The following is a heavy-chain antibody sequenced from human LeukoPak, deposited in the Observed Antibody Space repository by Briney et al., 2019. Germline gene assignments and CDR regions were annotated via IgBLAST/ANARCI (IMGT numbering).Heavy chain of an antibody. D-gene: IGHD2-21*02. CDR1: GFTFSSYA. V-gene: IGHV1-69*05. J-gene: IGHJ4*02. CDR2: IIPIFGTA. Sequence: PGGSLRLSCAASGFTFSSYAISWVRQAPGQGLEWMGRIIPIFGTANYAQKFQGRVTITTDESTSTAYMELSSLRSEDTAVYYCAREAMVVTPPFDYWGQGTLVTVSS. CDR3: AREAMVVTPPFDY.